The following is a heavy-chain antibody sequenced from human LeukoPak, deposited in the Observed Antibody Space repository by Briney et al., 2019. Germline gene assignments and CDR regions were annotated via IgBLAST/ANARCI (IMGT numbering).Heavy chain of an antibody. Sequence: PGGSLRLSCAASGFTFSRYEMNWVRQAPGKELEWVSYITSSGSPIFYADSVKGRFTVSRDNAKNSLYLQMNSLRAEDTAVYYCARDSPYGTAGYWGQGTLVTVSS. CDR2: ITSSGSPI. CDR1: GFTFSRYE. CDR3: ARDSPYGTAGY. J-gene: IGHJ4*02. V-gene: IGHV3-48*03. D-gene: IGHD2-8*02.